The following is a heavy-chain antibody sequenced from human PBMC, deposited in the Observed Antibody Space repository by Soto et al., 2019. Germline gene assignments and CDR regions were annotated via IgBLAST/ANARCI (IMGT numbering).Heavy chain of an antibody. V-gene: IGHV3-9*01. D-gene: IGHD1-26*01. CDR2: ISWNRENI. CDR1: GFSFENYA. J-gene: IGHJ4*02. CDR3: VRSYGGGFPAGFDY. Sequence: EVQLVESGGGLVQPGRSLRLSCAASGFSFENYAMHWVRQAPGKGLEWVSGISWNRENIGYAASVKGRFTISIDNAKNSLYLQMTTLRADDTALYYCVRSYGGGFPAGFDYWGQGTLVAVSS.